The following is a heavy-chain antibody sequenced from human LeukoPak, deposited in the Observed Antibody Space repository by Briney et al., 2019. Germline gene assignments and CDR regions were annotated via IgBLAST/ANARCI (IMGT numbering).Heavy chain of an antibody. CDR1: GYTFTRYD. Sequence: ASVKGSCKASGYTFTRYDITWVRQAPGQGLEWMGWISAYNGNTNYAQNLQGRVTMTTDTSTSTAYMELRSLRSDDTAVYYCARLDQDYSSNWYFDYWGQGTLVTVSS. CDR3: ARLDQDYSSNWYFDY. CDR2: ISAYNGNT. V-gene: IGHV1-18*01. D-gene: IGHD6-13*01. J-gene: IGHJ4*02.